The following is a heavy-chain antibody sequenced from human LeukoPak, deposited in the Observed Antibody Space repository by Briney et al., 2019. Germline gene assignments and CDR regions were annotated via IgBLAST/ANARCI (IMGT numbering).Heavy chain of an antibody. Sequence: ASVKVSCKASGYTFTTYYVHWVRQAPGQGLEWMGIINPSGGSTTYAQKFRGRLTMTRDMSTSTVYMELSSLRSEDTAAYYCARGSRPVYNLLTGKRYFDYWGQGTLVTVSS. D-gene: IGHD3-9*01. CDR2: INPSGGST. CDR3: ARGSRPVYNLLTGKRYFDY. V-gene: IGHV1-46*01. J-gene: IGHJ4*02. CDR1: GYTFTTYY.